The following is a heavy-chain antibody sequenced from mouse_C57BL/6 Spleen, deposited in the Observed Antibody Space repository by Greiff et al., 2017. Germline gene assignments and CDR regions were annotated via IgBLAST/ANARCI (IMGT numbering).Heavy chain of an antibody. J-gene: IGHJ4*01. CDR2: IYPGDGDT. Sequence: VKLMESGAELVKPGASVKISCKASGYAFSSYWMNWVKQRPGKGLEWIGQIYPGDGDTNYNGEFKGKATLTADKSSSTAYMQLSSLTSEDSAVYFCAREEGMDYWGQGTSVTVSS. CDR1: GYAFSSYW. CDR3: AREEGMDY. V-gene: IGHV1-80*01.